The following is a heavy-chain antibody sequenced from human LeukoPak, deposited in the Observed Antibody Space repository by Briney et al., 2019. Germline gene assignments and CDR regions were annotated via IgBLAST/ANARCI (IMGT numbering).Heavy chain of an antibody. CDR1: GFAFRSYG. CDR2: IWYDGSNK. CDR3: VKVSDGDYYFDY. D-gene: IGHD4-17*01. J-gene: IGHJ4*02. V-gene: IGHV3-33*06. Sequence: PGRSLRVSCAASGFAFRSYGMHWVRQAPGKGLEWVAVIWYDGSNKYYADSVKGRFTISRDNSKNTLYLRMNSLRAEDTAMYYCVKVSDGDYYFDYWGQGTLVTVSS.